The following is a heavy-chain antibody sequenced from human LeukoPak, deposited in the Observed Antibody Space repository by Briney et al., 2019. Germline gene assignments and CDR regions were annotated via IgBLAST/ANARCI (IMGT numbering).Heavy chain of an antibody. D-gene: IGHD2-8*02. J-gene: IGHJ6*02. Sequence: PSETLSLTCAVSGGSISSGGYSWSWIRRPAGKGVEWIGYIYHSGSTYYNPSLKSRVTISVDRSKNQFSLKLSSVTAADTAVYYCARDPRSLGTDYGMDVWGRGTTVTVSS. CDR3: ARDPRSLGTDYGMDV. CDR2: IYHSGST. V-gene: IGHV4-30-2*01. CDR1: GGSISSGGYS.